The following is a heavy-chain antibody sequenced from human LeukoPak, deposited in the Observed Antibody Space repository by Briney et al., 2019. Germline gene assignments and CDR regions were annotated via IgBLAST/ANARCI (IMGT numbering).Heavy chain of an antibody. CDR2: ISAYNGNT. J-gene: IGHJ4*02. CDR3: AIGPGSSSWSHPPGNFGY. Sequence: ASVKVSCKASGYTFTSYGISWVRQAPGQGLEWMGWISAYNGNTNYAQKLQGRVTMTTDTSTSTAYMELRSLRSDDTAVYYCAIGPGSSSWSHPPGNFGYWGQGTLVTVSP. V-gene: IGHV1-18*04. CDR1: GYTFTSYG. D-gene: IGHD6-13*01.